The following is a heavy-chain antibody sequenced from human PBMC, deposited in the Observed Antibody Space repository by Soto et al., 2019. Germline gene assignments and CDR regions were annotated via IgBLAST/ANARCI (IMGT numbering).Heavy chain of an antibody. CDR1: GGSISDDY. Sequence: PSETLSLTCSVSGGSISDDYWSWIRQPPGKGLEWIGYTYYGWNTNYNPSLKSRITINPDTSKNQFSLQLNSVSPEDTAVYYCARATSGRFDYWGQGTLVTVSS. CDR2: TYYGWNT. J-gene: IGHJ4*02. V-gene: IGHV4-59*12. CDR3: ARATSGRFDY. D-gene: IGHD2-15*01.